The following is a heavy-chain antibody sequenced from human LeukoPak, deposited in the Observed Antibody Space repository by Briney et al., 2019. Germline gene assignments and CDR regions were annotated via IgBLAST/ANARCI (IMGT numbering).Heavy chain of an antibody. Sequence: GGSLRLSCAASGFTFSSYSMNWVRQAPGKGLEWVSYISSSSSTIYYADSVKGRFTISRDNSKNTLYLQMNSLRAEDTAVYYCAKPLTPYYYYMDVWGKGTTVTVSS. CDR1: GFTFSSYS. CDR2: ISSSSSTI. CDR3: AKPLTPYYYYMDV. J-gene: IGHJ6*03. V-gene: IGHV3-48*01.